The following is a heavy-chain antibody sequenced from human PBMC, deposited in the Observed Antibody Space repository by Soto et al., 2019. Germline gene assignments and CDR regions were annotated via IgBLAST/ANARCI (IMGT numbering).Heavy chain of an antibody. CDR3: AKTCSGGRCDSRFDY. Sequence: QVQLVESGGGGVRPGRPRSLSCVASGFTFRGYGMHWFREAPGKGVEGVAVLSCVGSNKYYEDSVKGRLTISRDNSKNTLYLQMNSLRAEDTAVYYCAKTCSGGRCDSRFDYGGQGTLVTVSS. J-gene: IGHJ4*02. V-gene: IGHV3-30*18. CDR1: GFTFRGYG. CDR2: LSCVGSNK. D-gene: IGHD2-15*01.